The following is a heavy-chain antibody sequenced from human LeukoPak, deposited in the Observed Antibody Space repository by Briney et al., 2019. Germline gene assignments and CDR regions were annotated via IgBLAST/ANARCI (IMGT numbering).Heavy chain of an antibody. V-gene: IGHV3-23*01. CDR1: GFTFSSYA. D-gene: IGHD2-2*01. Sequence: PGGSLRLSCAASGFTFSSYAMSWVRQAPGKGLVWVSAISGSADSTYYADSVKGRFTISRDNSRNTLYLQMNSLRAEDTAIYYCAKGYCSSTSCSNDSWGQGTLVTVSS. J-gene: IGHJ5*01. CDR2: ISGSADST. CDR3: AKGYCSSTSCSNDS.